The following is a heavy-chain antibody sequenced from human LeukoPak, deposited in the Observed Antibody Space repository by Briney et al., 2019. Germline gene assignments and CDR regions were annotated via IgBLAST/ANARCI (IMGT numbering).Heavy chain of an antibody. Sequence: SETLSLTCAVYGGSFSSYYWSWIRQPAGKGLEWIGRIYTSGSTNYNPSLKSRVTMSVDTSKNQFSLRLSSVTAADTAVYYCARATRPTRQQLVLEYYFDYWGQGTLVTVSS. D-gene: IGHD6-13*01. J-gene: IGHJ4*02. CDR1: GGSFSSYY. CDR2: IYTSGST. CDR3: ARATRPTRQQLVLEYYFDY. V-gene: IGHV4-59*10.